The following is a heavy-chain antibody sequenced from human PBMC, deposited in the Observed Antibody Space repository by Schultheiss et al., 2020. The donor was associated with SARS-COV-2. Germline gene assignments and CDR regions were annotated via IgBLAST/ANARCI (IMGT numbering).Heavy chain of an antibody. J-gene: IGHJ4*02. CDR2: ISGSGGST. V-gene: IGHV3-23*01. CDR3: AKHRGGYSLQPLDY. D-gene: IGHD5-18*01. Sequence: GGSLRLSCAASGFSVSTNYMTWVRQAPGKGLEWVSVISGSGGSTYYADSVKGRFTISRDNSKNTLYLQMNSLRAEDTAVYYCAKHRGGYSLQPLDYWGQGTLVTVSS. CDR1: GFSVSTNY.